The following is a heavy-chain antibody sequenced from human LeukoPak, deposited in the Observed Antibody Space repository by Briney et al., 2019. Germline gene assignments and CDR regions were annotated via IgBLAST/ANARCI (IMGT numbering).Heavy chain of an antibody. J-gene: IGHJ4*02. D-gene: IGHD1-26*01. V-gene: IGHV3-23*01. Sequence: PGGSLRLSCTVSGFAFSGYAMSWVRQAPGKGPEWVSSIGARGDVTYSADSVKGRFTISRDNSKRTLFLQMNSLRAEGTAVYYCAKVHYTASFPGSFPGRNYFDSWGQGSLVTVS. CDR1: GFAFSGYA. CDR3: AKVHYTASFPGSFPGRNYFDS. CDR2: IGARGDVT.